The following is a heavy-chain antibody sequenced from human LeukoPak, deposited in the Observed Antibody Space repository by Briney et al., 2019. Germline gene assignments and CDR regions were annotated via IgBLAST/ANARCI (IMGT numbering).Heavy chain of an antibody. J-gene: IGHJ3*02. Sequence: PGRSLRLSCAASGFTFSSYAMHWVRQAPGKGLEWVAVISYDGSNKYYADSVKGRFTVSRDNSKNTLYLQMNSLRAEDTAVYYCARDSRDYYDSTGAFDIWGQGTMVTVSS. V-gene: IGHV3-30-3*01. D-gene: IGHD3-22*01. CDR3: ARDSRDYYDSTGAFDI. CDR1: GFTFSSYA. CDR2: ISYDGSNK.